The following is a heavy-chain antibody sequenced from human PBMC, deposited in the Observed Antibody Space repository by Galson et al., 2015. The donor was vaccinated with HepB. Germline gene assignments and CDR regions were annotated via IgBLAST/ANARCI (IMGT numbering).Heavy chain of an antibody. CDR3: AALDYGDPLNI. J-gene: IGHJ3*02. V-gene: IGHV1-58*02. Sequence: SVKVSCKASGGTFSSYAISWVRQAPGQRLEWIGWIVVGSGNTNYAQKFQERVTITRDMSTSTAYMELSSLRSEDTAVYYCAALDYGDPLNIWGQGTMVTVSS. D-gene: IGHD4-17*01. CDR1: GGTFSSYA. CDR2: IVVGSGNT.